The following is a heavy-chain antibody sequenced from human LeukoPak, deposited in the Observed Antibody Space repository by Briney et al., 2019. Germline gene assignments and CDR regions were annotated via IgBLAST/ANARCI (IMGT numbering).Heavy chain of an antibody. Sequence: ASVKVSCKASGYTFTGYYMHWVRQAPGQGLEWMGWINPNSGGTNYAQKFQGRVTMTRDTSISTAYMELSRLRSDDTAVYYCARDRFGELTLYYFDYWGRGTLVTVSS. D-gene: IGHD3-10*01. CDR1: GYTFTGYY. J-gene: IGHJ4*02. CDR2: INPNSGGT. CDR3: ARDRFGELTLYYFDY. V-gene: IGHV1-2*02.